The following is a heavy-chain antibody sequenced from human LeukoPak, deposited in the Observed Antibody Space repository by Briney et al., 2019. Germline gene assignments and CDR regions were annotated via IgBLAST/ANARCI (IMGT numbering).Heavy chain of an antibody. Sequence: GGSLRLSCAASGFTFSSYEMNWVRQAPGKGLEWVSYISSSGSTIYYADSVKGRFTISRDNAKNSLYLQMNSLRAEDTAVYYCARDGYYYDSSGYYYHDYWGQGTLVTVSS. J-gene: IGHJ4*02. CDR2: ISSSGSTI. D-gene: IGHD3-22*01. CDR3: ARDGYYYDSSGYYYHDY. V-gene: IGHV3-48*03. CDR1: GFTFSSYE.